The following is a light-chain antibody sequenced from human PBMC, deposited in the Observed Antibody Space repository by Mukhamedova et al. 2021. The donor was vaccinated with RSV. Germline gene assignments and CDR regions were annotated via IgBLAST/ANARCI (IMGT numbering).Light chain of an antibody. J-gene: IGLJ3*02. CDR2: EVS. Sequence: MGGYDYVSWYQQHAHRAPKLMIYEVSDRPSGVSSRFSGSKSGNTASLTISGLQAEDEAMYFCSSYTDSSTLVFVGGTRLTVL. CDR1: MGGYDY. V-gene: IGLV2-14*01. CDR3: SSYTDSSTLV.